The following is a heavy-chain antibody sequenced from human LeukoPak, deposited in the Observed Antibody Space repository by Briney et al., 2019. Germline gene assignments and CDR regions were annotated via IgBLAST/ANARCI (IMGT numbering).Heavy chain of an antibody. CDR2: ISDSGGST. V-gene: IGHV3-23*01. D-gene: IGHD5-12*01. Sequence: GGSLRLSCAPSGFTFSSYAMRWVRQAPGKGLEWGSVISDSGGSTYYADSVKGRFTISRDNSKNTLYLQMDSLRAEDTAVYFCARDDSNIVATTKAFDYWGQGTLVTVSS. CDR1: GFTFSSYA. CDR3: ARDDSNIVATTKAFDY. J-gene: IGHJ4*02.